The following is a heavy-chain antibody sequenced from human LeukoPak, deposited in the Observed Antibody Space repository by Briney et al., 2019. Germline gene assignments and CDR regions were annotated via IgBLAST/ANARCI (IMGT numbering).Heavy chain of an antibody. Sequence: GGSLRLSCAASGFTFSDYYMSWIRQAPGKGLEWVSYISSSGSTIYYADSVKGRFTISRDNAKNSLYLQMNSLRAEDTAVYYCARELATYYYDSSGYAFDYWGQGTLVTVSS. CDR1: GFTFSDYY. CDR2: ISSSGSTI. CDR3: ARELATYYYDSSGYAFDY. V-gene: IGHV3-11*01. D-gene: IGHD3-22*01. J-gene: IGHJ4*02.